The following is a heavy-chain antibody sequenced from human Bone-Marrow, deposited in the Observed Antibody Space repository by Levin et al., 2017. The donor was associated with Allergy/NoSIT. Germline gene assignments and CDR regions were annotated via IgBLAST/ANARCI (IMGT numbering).Heavy chain of an antibody. CDR3: ARSFSEFGRFDH. V-gene: IGHV3-30*04. J-gene: IGHJ4*02. Sequence: RPGGSLRLSCAASGFTFDTYAFHWVRQAPGKGLEWVAFISFDGSSIYYIDSVKGRFTISRDSSKSTLYLQMNTLRPDDTAMYYCARSFSEFGRFDHWGQGTLVTVSS. CDR2: ISFDGSSI. D-gene: IGHD3-10*01. CDR1: GFTFDTYA.